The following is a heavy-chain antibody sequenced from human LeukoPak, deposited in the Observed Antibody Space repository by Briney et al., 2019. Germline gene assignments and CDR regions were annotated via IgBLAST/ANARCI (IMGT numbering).Heavy chain of an antibody. CDR2: IYYSWST. J-gene: IGHJ4*02. Sequence: AYTMSLTCTAAGGSISSYYWSWLRQPPEKVLEWIGYIYYSWSTNYNPSLKSRVTMSVDTSKNQFSLKLSSVTAADTAVYYCARVYGDGVDYWGQGTLVTVSS. CDR1: GGSISSYY. D-gene: IGHD4-17*01. V-gene: IGHV4-59*12. CDR3: ARVYGDGVDY.